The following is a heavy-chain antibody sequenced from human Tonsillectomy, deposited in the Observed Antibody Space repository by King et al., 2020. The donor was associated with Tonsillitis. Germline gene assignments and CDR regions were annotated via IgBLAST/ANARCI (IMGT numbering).Heavy chain of an antibody. CDR1: GYTFTSYY. V-gene: IGHV1-46*03. J-gene: IGHJ4*02. CDR3: ARGGELIWFGEFPFDY. Sequence: QLVQSGAEVKKPGASVKVSCKASGYTFTSYYMHWVRQAPGQGLEWMGIINPSGGSTSYAQKVKGRVTMTRDTSTSTVYMELSSLRSEDTAVYYCARGGELIWFGEFPFDYWGQGTLVTVSS. D-gene: IGHD3-10*01. CDR2: INPSGGST.